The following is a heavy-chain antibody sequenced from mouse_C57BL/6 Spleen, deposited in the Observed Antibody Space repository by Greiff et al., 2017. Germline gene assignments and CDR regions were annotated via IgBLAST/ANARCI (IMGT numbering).Heavy chain of an antibody. V-gene: IGHV5-4*01. Sequence: EVQLVESGGGLVKPGGSLKLSCAASGFTFSSYAMSWVRQTPEKRLEWVATISDGGSYTYYPDNVKGRFTISRDNAKNNLYLQMSHLKSEDTAMYYCAREEPSGFAYWGQGTLVTVSA. CDR3: AREEPSGFAY. CDR2: ISDGGSYT. J-gene: IGHJ3*01. CDR1: GFTFSSYA.